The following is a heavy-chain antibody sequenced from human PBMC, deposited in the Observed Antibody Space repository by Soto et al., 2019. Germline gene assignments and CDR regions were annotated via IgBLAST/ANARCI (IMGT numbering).Heavy chain of an antibody. CDR2: INAVNGNT. Sequence: ASVKVSFKSSGYTFTSYAMHWVRQAPGQRLEWMGWINAVNGNTKYSQKFQGRVTITRDTSASTAYMELRRLRSEDTAVYYCARDHKTYYDILTGPAIYGMHXWGQGTTVTVS. D-gene: IGHD3-9*01. CDR3: ARDHKTYYDILTGPAIYGMHX. CDR1: GYTFTSYA. V-gene: IGHV1-3*01. J-gene: IGHJ6*02.